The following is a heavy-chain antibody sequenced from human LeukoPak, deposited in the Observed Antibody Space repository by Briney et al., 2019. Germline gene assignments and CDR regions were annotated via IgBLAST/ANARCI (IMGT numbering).Heavy chain of an antibody. J-gene: IGHJ4*02. CDR1: GYTFTGYY. Sequence: GASVKVSCKASGYTFTGYYMHWVRQAPGQGLEWMGWINPNSGGTNYAQKFQGRVTMTRDTSISTAYMELSRLRSDDTAVYYCTGAYYDSSGYWFDYWGQGTLVTVSS. CDR3: TGAYYDSSGYWFDY. D-gene: IGHD3-22*01. V-gene: IGHV1-2*02. CDR2: INPNSGGT.